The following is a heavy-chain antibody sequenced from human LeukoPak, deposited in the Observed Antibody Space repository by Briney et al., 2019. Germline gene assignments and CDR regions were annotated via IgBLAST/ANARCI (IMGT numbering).Heavy chain of an antibody. V-gene: IGHV1-18*01. CDR3: ARVADYNGAFDI. CDR2: ISAYNGNT. D-gene: IGHD4-11*01. J-gene: IGHJ3*02. CDR1: GYTFTSCG. Sequence: ASVKVSCKASGYTFTSCGISWVRQAPGQGLEWMGWISAYNGNTNYAQKLQGRVTMTTDTSTSTAYMELRSLRSDDTAVYYCARVADYNGAFDIWGQGTMVTVSS.